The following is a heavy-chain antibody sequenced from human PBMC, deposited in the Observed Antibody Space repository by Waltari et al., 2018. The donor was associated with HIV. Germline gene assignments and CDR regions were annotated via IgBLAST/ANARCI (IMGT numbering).Heavy chain of an antibody. CDR2: IYTTGST. J-gene: IGHJ4*02. Sequence: QVQLQESGPGLVKPSEALSLTCSVSGGSISSYYWSWIRQPAGKGLEWIGRIYTTGSTNYKPSLESRITVSVDTSKNQFSLKLSSVTAADTAVYYCARTSIVGATYYYFDYWGQGTLVTVSS. CDR3: ARTSIVGATYYYFDY. D-gene: IGHD1-26*01. V-gene: IGHV4-4*07. CDR1: GGSISSYY.